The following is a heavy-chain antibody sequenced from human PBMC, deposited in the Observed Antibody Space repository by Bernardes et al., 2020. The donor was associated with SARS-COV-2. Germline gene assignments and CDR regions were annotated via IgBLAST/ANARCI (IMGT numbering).Heavy chain of an antibody. CDR1: GFTFSDYF. Sequence: GGSLRLSRAASGFTFSDYFIHWVRQVPGKGLVWVSRISGDGSGINYADSVRGRFTISRDNARNTLYLQMNSLRDEDTAVYYCARDRWEALTYFFDYWGQGTLVSVSS. CDR2: ISGDGSGI. J-gene: IGHJ4*02. D-gene: IGHD1-26*01. CDR3: ARDRWEALTYFFDY. V-gene: IGHV3-74*01.